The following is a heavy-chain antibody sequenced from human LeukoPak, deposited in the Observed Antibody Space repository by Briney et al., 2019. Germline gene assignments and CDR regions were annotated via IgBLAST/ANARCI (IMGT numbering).Heavy chain of an antibody. CDR1: GFAVNSNY. CDR3: AGGGYCGGGTCPLEY. D-gene: IGHD2-21*01. Sequence: GGSLRLSCSASGFAVNSNYMSWVRQAPGKGLEWVSVFYGGGSTYYAASVKGRFIISRDSSRNTLFLQMNSLRAEDTAVYFCAGGGYCGGGTCPLEYWGHGSLVTVSS. V-gene: IGHV3-53*01. J-gene: IGHJ4*01. CDR2: FYGGGST.